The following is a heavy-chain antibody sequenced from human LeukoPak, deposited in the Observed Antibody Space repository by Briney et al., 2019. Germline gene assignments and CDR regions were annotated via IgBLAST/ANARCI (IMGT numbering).Heavy chain of an antibody. V-gene: IGHV3-11*01. Sequence: GGSLRLSCAASGFTFSDYYMSWIRQAPGKGLEWVSYISSSGSTIYYADSVKGRFTISRDNAKNSLYLQMNSLRAEDTAVYYCARDMKQWLGSDAFDIWGQGTMVTVSS. CDR2: ISSSGSTI. CDR3: ARDMKQWLGSDAFDI. D-gene: IGHD6-19*01. CDR1: GFTFSDYY. J-gene: IGHJ3*02.